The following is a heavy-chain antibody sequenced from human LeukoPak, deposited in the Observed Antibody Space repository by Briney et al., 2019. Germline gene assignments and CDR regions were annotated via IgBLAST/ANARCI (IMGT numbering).Heavy chain of an antibody. CDR3: ARVHSGYDWRVDY. CDR2: INHSGST. CDR1: GGSFSGYY. J-gene: IGHJ4*02. D-gene: IGHD5-12*01. Sequence: SETLSLTCAVYGGSFSGYYWSWIRRPPGKGLEWIGEINHSGSTNYNPSLKSRVTISVDRSKNQFSLKLSSVTAADTAVYYCARVHSGYDWRVDYWGQGTLVTVSS. V-gene: IGHV4-34*01.